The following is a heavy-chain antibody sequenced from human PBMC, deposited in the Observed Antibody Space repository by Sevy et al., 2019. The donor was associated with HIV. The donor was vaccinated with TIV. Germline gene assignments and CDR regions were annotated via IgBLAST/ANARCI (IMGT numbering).Heavy chain of an antibody. D-gene: IGHD6-19*01. CDR1: GFTFDDYA. V-gene: IGHV3-9*01. CDR3: AKDPXSSGXXXEGXXXX. Sequence: GGSLRLSCAASGFTFDDYAMHWVRQAPGKGLEWVSGISWNSGSIGYADSVKGRFTISRDNAKNSLYLQMNSLRAEDTALYYCAKDPXSSGXXXEGXXXXXGXGTLVTVSS. CDR2: ISWNSGSI. J-gene: IGHJ4*01.